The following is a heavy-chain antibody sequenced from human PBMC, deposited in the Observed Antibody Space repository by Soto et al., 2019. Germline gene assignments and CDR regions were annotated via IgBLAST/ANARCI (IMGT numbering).Heavy chain of an antibody. CDR3: VGRGGSYLDY. CDR1: GGTFSSYA. CDR2: IIPILGTA. Sequence: QVQLVQSGAAVKKPGSSVTVSCKASGGTFSSYAISWVRQAPGEGLEWLGGIIPILGTANYAQKFQGRVNNPADEPASTAYMQLSSLRAVDAAVDYCVGRGGSYLDYWGQGTLVTVSS. J-gene: IGHJ4*02. V-gene: IGHV1-69*01. D-gene: IGHD1-26*01.